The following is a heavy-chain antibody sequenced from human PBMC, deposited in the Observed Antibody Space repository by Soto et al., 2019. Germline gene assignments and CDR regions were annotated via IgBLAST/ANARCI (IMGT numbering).Heavy chain of an antibody. J-gene: IGHJ4*02. V-gene: IGHV3-33*01. CDR2: IWSDGSYE. CDR1: GFIFSNYA. CDR3: ARGTGSGSFLIDY. Sequence: QVQLVESGGGVVHPGRSLRLSCAASGFIFSNYAMHWVRQAPGQGLEWVALIWSDGSYENYAESVKGRFTISRDNSKNTLYVQMNSLRVEDTAVYFCARGTGSGSFLIDYWGQGTLVTVSS. D-gene: IGHD3-10*01.